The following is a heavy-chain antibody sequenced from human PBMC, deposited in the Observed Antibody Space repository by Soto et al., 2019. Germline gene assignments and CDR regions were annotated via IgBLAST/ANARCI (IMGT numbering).Heavy chain of an antibody. CDR2: ISSDVVTY. CDR3: ARGGAWTPEGLGY. J-gene: IGHJ4*02. Sequence: QVTLVESGGGVVQPGRSLRLSCAASGFTFSSFAMHWVRQAPGKGLERLAVISSDVVTYYYAESVKGRFTISRDNSKNTLYLQMNSLRNEDKAVYYCARGGAWTPEGLGYWGQGTLVTVSS. V-gene: IGHV3-30-3*01. CDR1: GFTFSSFA. D-gene: IGHD3-16*01.